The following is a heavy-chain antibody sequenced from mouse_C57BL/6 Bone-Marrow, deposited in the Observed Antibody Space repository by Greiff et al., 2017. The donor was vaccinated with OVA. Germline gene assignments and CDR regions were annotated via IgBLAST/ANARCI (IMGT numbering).Heavy chain of an antibody. Sequence: EVNVVESGGDLVKPGGSLQLSCAASGFTFSSYGMSWVRQTPDTRLEWVATISSGGSYPYYPDSVQGRFTISRDNAKNTLYLQMSSLKSEDTAMYYWARPIVTYYFDYWGQGTTLTVSS. CDR3: ARPIVTYYFDY. D-gene: IGHD2-5*01. CDR1: GFTFSSYG. J-gene: IGHJ2*01. CDR2: ISSGGSYP. V-gene: IGHV5-6*01.